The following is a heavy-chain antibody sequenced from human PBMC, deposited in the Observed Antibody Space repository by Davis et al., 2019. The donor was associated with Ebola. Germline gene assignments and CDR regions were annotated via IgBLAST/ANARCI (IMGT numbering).Heavy chain of an antibody. J-gene: IGHJ6*02. D-gene: IGHD3-3*01. CDR3: ARCPGGTFGVVIHYYGMDV. CDR2: IYSGGST. Sequence: GESLKISCAASGFSFSAYAMTWVRQAPGKGLEWVSVIYSGGSTYYADSVKGRFTISRDNSKSTLYLQMNSLRAEDTAVYYCARCPGGTFGVVIHYYGMDVWGQGTTVTVSS. CDR1: GFSFSAYA. V-gene: IGHV3-53*01.